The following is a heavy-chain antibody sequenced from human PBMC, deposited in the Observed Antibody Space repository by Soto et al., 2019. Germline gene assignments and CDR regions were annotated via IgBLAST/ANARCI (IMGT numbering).Heavy chain of an antibody. D-gene: IGHD3-16*01. V-gene: IGHV4-30-4*01. CDR1: GDSISSGNKY. CDR3: ARVPSPFDYYYAMDV. Sequence: PSETLSLTCTVSGDSISSGNKYWSWIRQAPGKGLEWIGYIFSCGTTYYNPSLKSRLTMSLDTSQNQFSLRLASVTDADSAVYYCARVPSPFDYYYAMDVWGQGTTVTVSS. CDR2: IFSCGTT. J-gene: IGHJ6*02.